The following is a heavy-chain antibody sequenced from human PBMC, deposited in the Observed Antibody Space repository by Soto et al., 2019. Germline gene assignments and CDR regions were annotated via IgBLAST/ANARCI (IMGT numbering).Heavy chain of an antibody. CDR3: TTDRARYYYGMDV. J-gene: IGHJ6*02. CDR1: GFTFSNAW. CDR2: IKSKTDGGTT. V-gene: IGHV3-15*01. Sequence: EVQLVESGGGLVKPGGSLRLSCAASGFTFSNAWMSWVRQAPGKGLEWVGRIKSKTDGGTTDYAAPVKGRFTISRDDSKNTLELQMNSLKTEDTAVYYWTTDRARYYYGMDVWGQGTTVTVSS.